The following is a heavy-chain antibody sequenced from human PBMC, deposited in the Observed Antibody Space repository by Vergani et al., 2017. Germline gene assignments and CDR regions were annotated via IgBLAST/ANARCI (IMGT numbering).Heavy chain of an antibody. V-gene: IGHV3-48*03. CDR1: GFTFSSYE. J-gene: IGHJ3*02. Sequence: EVQLVESGGGLVQPGGSLRLSCAASGFTFSSYEMNWVRQAPGKGLEWVSYISSSGSTIYYADSVKGRFTISRDNAKNSLYLQMNSLRAEDTALYYCAKDIYPFDVVVPAAPSAFDIWGQGTMVTVSS. D-gene: IGHD2-2*01. CDR3: AKDIYPFDVVVPAAPSAFDI. CDR2: ISSSGSTI.